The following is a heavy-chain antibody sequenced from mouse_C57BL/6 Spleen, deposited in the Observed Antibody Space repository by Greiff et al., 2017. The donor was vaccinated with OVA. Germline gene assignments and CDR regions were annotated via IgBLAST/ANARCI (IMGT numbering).Heavy chain of an antibody. CDR1: GFTFTDYY. CDR3: ARSHMAYYAMDY. Sequence: EVQVVESGGGLVQPGGSLSLSCAASGFTFTDYYMSWVRQPPGKALEWLGFIRNKANGYTTAYSASVKVRFTISRDNSQSILYLQMNALRAEDSATYYCARSHMAYYAMDYWGQGTSVTVSS. V-gene: IGHV7-3*01. D-gene: IGHD1-1*02. CDR2: IRNKANGYTT. J-gene: IGHJ4*01.